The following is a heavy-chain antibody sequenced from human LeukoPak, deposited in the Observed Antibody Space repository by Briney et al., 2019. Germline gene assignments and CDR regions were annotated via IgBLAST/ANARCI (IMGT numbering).Heavy chain of an antibody. CDR1: GGTFSSYA. Sequence: GASVKVSCKASGGTFSSYAISWVRQAPGQGLEWMGGIIPIFGTANYAQKFQGRVTITTDESTSTAYMELSSLRSEDTAVYYCARETLLEMATIPPAFDIWGQGTVVTVSS. CDR2: IIPIFGTA. CDR3: ARETLLEMATIPPAFDI. D-gene: IGHD5-24*01. V-gene: IGHV1-69*05. J-gene: IGHJ3*02.